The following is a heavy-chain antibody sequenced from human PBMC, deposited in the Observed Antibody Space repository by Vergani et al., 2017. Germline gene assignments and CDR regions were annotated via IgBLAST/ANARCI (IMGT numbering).Heavy chain of an antibody. CDR1: GAYVGSGGYY. J-gene: IGHJ6*03. D-gene: IGHD2-21*02. CDR3: ARQSDHYLDV. CDR2: IYYSGTT. V-gene: IGHV4-31*03. Sequence: QVQLQESGPGLVKASQTLSLTCSVSGAYVGSGGYYWSWVRQRPGMGLDWIGYIYYSGTTYYNPSLESRLTISLDTSENHLSLKLTSATAADTSVYYCARQSDHYLDVWGKGATVTVS.